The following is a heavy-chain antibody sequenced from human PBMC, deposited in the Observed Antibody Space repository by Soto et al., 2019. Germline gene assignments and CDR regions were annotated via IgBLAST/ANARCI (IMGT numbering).Heavy chain of an antibody. Sequence: QVQLVQSGAEVKKPGSSVRVSCKTSGGTFRTSAISWVRQAPGQGLEWMGGIMPVFPTPDYAQKFQGRVTXTXDNXTTTAYMELSSLRSEDTAVNYWARDTDRQLLAGNYYYVMDVWCRGTTVTVSS. CDR1: GGTFRTSA. D-gene: IGHD3-3*02. V-gene: IGHV1-69*14. CDR2: IMPVFPTP. CDR3: ARDTDRQLLAGNYYYVMDV. J-gene: IGHJ6*02.